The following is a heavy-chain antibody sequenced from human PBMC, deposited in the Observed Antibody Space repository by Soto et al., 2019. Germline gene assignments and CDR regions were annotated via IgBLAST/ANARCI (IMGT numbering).Heavy chain of an antibody. Sequence: PSETLSHTCTVSGGSISSYYWSWIRQPPGKGLEWIGYIYYSGSTNYNPSLKSRVTISVDTSKNQFSLKLSSVTAADTAVYYCARHLLGRSGENAFDIWCPAIIGTDS. CDR3: ARHLLGRSGENAFDI. CDR2: IYYSGST. V-gene: IGHV4-59*08. J-gene: IGHJ3*02. CDR1: GGSISSYY.